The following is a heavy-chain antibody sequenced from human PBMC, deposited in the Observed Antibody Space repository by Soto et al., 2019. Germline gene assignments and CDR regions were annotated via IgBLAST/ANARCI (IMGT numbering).Heavy chain of an antibody. D-gene: IGHD4-17*01. CDR2: IYYSGST. V-gene: IGHV4-39*01. J-gene: IGHJ4*02. Sequence: PSETLSLTCTVSGGSISSSSYYWGWIRQPPGKGLEWIGSIYYSGSTYYNPSLKSRVTISVDTSKNQFSLKLSSVTAADTAVYYCAPWPLYDYGGNFDYWGQGTLVTVSS. CDR1: GGSISSSSYY. CDR3: APWPLYDYGGNFDY.